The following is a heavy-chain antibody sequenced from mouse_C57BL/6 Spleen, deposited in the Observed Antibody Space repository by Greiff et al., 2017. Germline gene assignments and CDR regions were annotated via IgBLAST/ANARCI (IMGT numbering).Heavy chain of an antibody. CDR1: GYTFTSYW. CDR3: ARSTTVVATDYAIDY. CDR2: IDPNSGGT. D-gene: IGHD1-1*01. V-gene: IGHV1-72*01. J-gene: IGHJ4*01. Sequence: VQLQQPGAELVKPGASVKLSCKASGYTFTSYWMYWVNQRPGRGLEWIGRIDPNSGGTKYNEKFKSQVTLTVDKPSSTAYMQLSSLTSEDSAVYYCARSTTVVATDYAIDYWGQGTSVTVSS.